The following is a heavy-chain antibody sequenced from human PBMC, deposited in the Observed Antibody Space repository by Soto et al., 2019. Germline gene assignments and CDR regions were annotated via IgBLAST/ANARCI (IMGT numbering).Heavy chain of an antibody. CDR2: IYYSGST. CDR3: ARAGSVGGYCSGGSCYNYYYGMDV. J-gene: IGHJ6*02. CDR1: GGSISSGGYY. Sequence: SETLSLTCTVSGGSISSGGYYWSRIRQHPGKGLEWIGYIYYSGSTYYNPSLKSRVTISVDTSKNQFSLKLSSVTAAGTAVYYCARAGSVGGYCSGGSCYNYYYGMDVWGQGTTVTVSS. D-gene: IGHD2-15*01. V-gene: IGHV4-31*03.